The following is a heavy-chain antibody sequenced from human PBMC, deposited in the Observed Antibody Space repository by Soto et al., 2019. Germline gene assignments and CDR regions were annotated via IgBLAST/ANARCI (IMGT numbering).Heavy chain of an antibody. CDR1: GDSIIGTHW. V-gene: IGHV4-4*02. CDR3: ARGGTEDNWLDP. Sequence: SETLSLTCAVSGDSIIGTHWWSWVRRPPGKGLEFIGETHHSRGTNYNPSLRSRVTMSLDKSKNQFSLKLSSVTAADTAVYYCARGGTEDNWLDPWGQGTLVALSS. CDR2: THHSRGT. J-gene: IGHJ5*02.